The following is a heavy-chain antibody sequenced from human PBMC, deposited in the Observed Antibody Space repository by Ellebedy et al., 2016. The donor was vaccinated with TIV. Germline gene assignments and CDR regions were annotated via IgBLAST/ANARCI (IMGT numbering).Heavy chain of an antibody. CDR2: ISWNSGSI. Sequence: GGSLRLSXAASGFTFDDYAMHWVRQAPGKGLEWVSGISWNSGSIGYADSVKGRFTISRDNSKNTLYLQMNSLRAEDTAVYYCAKDHGGNPNYFDYWGQGTLVTVSS. J-gene: IGHJ4*02. CDR1: GFTFDDYA. D-gene: IGHD4-23*01. CDR3: AKDHGGNPNYFDY. V-gene: IGHV3-9*01.